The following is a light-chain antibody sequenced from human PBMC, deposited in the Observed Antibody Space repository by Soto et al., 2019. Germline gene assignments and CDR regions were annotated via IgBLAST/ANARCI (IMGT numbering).Light chain of an antibody. Sequence: QAVLTQPPSVSGAPGQRVTLSCTGNTSNLGAGYDVHWYQQLPGAAPKLVIFGNRNRPSGVPERFSGSKSGTSASLAITGLQAEDEADYYCQAYDYTLTAAVFGGGTKLTVL. CDR1: TSNLGAGYD. J-gene: IGLJ3*02. CDR2: GNR. CDR3: QAYDYTLTAAV. V-gene: IGLV1-40*01.